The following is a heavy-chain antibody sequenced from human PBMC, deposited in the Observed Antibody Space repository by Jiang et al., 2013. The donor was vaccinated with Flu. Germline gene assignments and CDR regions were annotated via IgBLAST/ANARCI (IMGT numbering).Heavy chain of an antibody. D-gene: IGHD5-18*01. V-gene: IGHV6-1*01. CDR2: TYYRSKWYN. J-gene: IGHJ6*02. CDR1: GDSVSSNSAA. Sequence: SLTCAISGDSVSSNSAAWNWVRQSPSRGLEWLGRTYYRSKWYNDYAVSVKSRITINPDTSKDQFSLQLNSVTPEDTAVYYCAREGYSSTHAGAGIWGQGTTVTVSS. CDR3: AREGYSSTHAGAGI.